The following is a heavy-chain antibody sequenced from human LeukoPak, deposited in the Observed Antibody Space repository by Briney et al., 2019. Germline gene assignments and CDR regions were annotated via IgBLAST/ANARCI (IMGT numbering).Heavy chain of an antibody. D-gene: IGHD5-12*01. CDR3: ARVPSHSGYDLDAYYYYGMDV. V-gene: IGHV4-61*02. CDR2: MYIGGRT. J-gene: IGHJ6*02. CDR1: GTSIRSGSYY. Sequence: PSQTLSLTCTVTGTSIRSGSYYWNWIRQAAGKGLEWIGRMYIGGRTTYNPSLKSRVTISLETTENQFSLRLRSVTAADTAVYYCARVPSHSGYDLDAYYYYGMDVWGQGTTVTVSS.